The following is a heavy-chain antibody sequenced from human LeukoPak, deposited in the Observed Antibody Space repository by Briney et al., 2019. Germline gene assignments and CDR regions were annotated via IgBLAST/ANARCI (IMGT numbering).Heavy chain of an antibody. Sequence: GESLKISCKGSGYSFTSYWIGWVRQMPGKGLEWMGIIYPGDSDTRYSPSFQGQVTISADKSISTAYLQWSSLKASDTAMYYCAGLVSVGYFLLYYFDYGAREPWSPSPQ. CDR3: AGLVSVGYFLLYYFDY. CDR1: GYSFTSYW. V-gene: IGHV5-51*01. J-gene: IGHJ4*02. CDR2: IYPGDSDT. D-gene: IGHD3-22*01.